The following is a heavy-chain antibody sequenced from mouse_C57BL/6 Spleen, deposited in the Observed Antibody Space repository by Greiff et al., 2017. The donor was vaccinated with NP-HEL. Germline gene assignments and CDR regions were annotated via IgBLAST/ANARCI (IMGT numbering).Heavy chain of an antibody. V-gene: IGHV1-42*01. J-gene: IGHJ1*03. D-gene: IGHD1-1*01. CDR2: INPSTGGT. CDR1: GYSFTGYY. CDR3: ASITTVVESYWDFDV. Sequence: VQLQQSGPELVKPGASVKISCKASGYSFTGYYMNWVKQSPEKSLEWIGEINPSTGGTTYNQKFKAKATLTVDKSSSTAYMQLKSLTSEDSAVYYCASITTVVESYWDFDVWGTGTTVTVSS.